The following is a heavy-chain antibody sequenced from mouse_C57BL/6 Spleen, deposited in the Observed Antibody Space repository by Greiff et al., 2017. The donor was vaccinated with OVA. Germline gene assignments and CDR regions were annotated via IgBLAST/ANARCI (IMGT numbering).Heavy chain of an antibody. Sequence: QVQLQQSGPGLVQPSQSLSITCTVSGFSLTSYGVHWVRQPPGKGLEWLGVIWSGGSTDYNAAFISRLSISKDNSKSQVFFKMNSLQADDTAIYYCAKNAPYYYFDYWGQGTTLTVSS. CDR1: GFSLTSYG. CDR3: AKNAPYYYFDY. J-gene: IGHJ2*01. CDR2: IWSGGST. V-gene: IGHV2-4*01. D-gene: IGHD1-1*01.